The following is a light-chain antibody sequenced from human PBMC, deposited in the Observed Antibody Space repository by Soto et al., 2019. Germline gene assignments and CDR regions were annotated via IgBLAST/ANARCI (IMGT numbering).Light chain of an antibody. CDR3: CSYAGTYTPWV. Sequence: QSALTHPRSVSWSPGQSVTISCTGTSSDVGGYNYVSWYQQHPGKAPKLVIYDVSNRPSGVPDRFSGSKSGNTASLTVSGLQAEEEADYSCCSYAGTYTPWVFGGGTKLTVL. V-gene: IGLV2-11*01. J-gene: IGLJ3*02. CDR2: DVS. CDR1: SSDVGGYNY.